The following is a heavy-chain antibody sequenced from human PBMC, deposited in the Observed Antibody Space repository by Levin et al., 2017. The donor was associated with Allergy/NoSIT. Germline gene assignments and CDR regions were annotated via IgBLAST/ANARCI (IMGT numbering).Heavy chain of an antibody. J-gene: IGHJ5*01. D-gene: IGHD2-8*02. CDR2: INPNSGGT. CDR1: GYSFSDYY. Sequence: GESLKISCKASGYSFSDYYIHWVRQAPGQGLEWMGRINPNSGGTNYAQTFQGRVTMTRDTSTCSAYTEVSSLTSDDTAVYYCAGDKSYRDTGGSYDSWGQGTLVTVSS. CDR3: AGDKSYRDTGGSYDS. V-gene: IGHV1-2*02.